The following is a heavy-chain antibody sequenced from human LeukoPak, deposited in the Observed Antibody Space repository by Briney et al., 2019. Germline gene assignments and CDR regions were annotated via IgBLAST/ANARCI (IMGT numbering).Heavy chain of an antibody. Sequence: GGSLRLSCAASGFTFSSYAMSWVRQAPGKGLEWVSAISVSGNTYHADSVKGRFTISRDSYKNTLYLQMNSLRAEDAAVYYCAKAPVTTCSGAYCYPFDYWGQGTLVTVSS. CDR1: GFTFSSYA. D-gene: IGHD2-15*01. CDR3: AKAPVTTCSGAYCYPFDY. J-gene: IGHJ4*02. V-gene: IGHV3-23*01. CDR2: ISVSGNT.